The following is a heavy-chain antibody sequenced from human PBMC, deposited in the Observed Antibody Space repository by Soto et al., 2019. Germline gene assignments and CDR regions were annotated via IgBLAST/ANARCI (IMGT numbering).Heavy chain of an antibody. Sequence: QPGGSLRLSCAASGFTFSSYAMHWVRQAPGKGLEWVAVISYDGSNKYYADSVKGRFTISRDNSKNTLYLQMNSLRAEDTAVYYCARNTNALDIWGQGTMVTVSS. CDR2: ISYDGSNK. CDR3: ARNTNALDI. CDR1: GFTFSSYA. J-gene: IGHJ3*02. V-gene: IGHV3-30-3*01.